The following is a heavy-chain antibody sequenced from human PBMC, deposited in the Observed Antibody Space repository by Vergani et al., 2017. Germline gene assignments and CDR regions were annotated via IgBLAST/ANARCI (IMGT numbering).Heavy chain of an antibody. V-gene: IGHV1-18*01. CDR3: ARDGGVNDCWSGYRPSSYYYYMDV. D-gene: IGHD3-3*01. Sequence: QVQLVQSGAEVKKPGASVKVSCKASGYTFTSYGISWVRQAPGQGLEWMGWISAYNGNTNYAQKLQGRVTMTTDTSTSTAYMELRSLRSDDTAVYYCARDGGVNDCWSGYRPSSYYYYMDVWSKGTTVTVSS. J-gene: IGHJ6*03. CDR1: GYTFTSYG. CDR2: ISAYNGNT.